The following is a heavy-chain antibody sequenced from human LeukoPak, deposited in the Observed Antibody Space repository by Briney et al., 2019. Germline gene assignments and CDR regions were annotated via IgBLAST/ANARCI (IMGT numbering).Heavy chain of an antibody. CDR2: IWYDGSNK. CDR1: GFAFSIYG. CDR3: AKDPAGIAAAGSRRVLYYFDY. D-gene: IGHD6-13*01. V-gene: IGHV3-30*02. J-gene: IGHJ4*02. Sequence: GGSLRPSCAPSGFAFSIYGMPGVCRAPGKGLGGGAVIWYDGSNKYYADSVKGRFTISRDNSKNTLYLQMNSLRAEDTAVYYCAKDPAGIAAAGSRRVLYYFDYWGQGTLVTVSS.